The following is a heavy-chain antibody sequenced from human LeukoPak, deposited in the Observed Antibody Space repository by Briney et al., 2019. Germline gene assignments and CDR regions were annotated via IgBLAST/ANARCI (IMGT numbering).Heavy chain of an antibody. Sequence: ASVKVSCKASGYTFTGYYMHWVRQAPGQGLGWMGWINPNSGGTNYAQKFQGRVTMTRDTSISTAYMELSRLRSDDTAVYYCARVTPLEGGSYYFDYWGQGTLVTVSS. CDR1: GYTFTGYY. D-gene: IGHD1-26*01. V-gene: IGHV1-2*02. CDR3: ARVTPLEGGSYYFDY. J-gene: IGHJ4*02. CDR2: INPNSGGT.